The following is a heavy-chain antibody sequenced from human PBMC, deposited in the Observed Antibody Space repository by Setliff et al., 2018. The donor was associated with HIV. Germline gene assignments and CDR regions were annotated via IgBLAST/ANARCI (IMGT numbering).Heavy chain of an antibody. Sequence: SETLSLTCTVSGGSISSGSYYWSWVRQPAGKGLEWIGRIYTSGSTNYNPSLKSRVTISVDTSKNQFSLKLSSVTAADTAVYYCATGQMATRYWGQGTLVTVSS. CDR2: IYTSGST. CDR3: ATGQMATRY. J-gene: IGHJ4*02. D-gene: IGHD5-12*01. CDR1: GGSISSGSYY. V-gene: IGHV4-61*02.